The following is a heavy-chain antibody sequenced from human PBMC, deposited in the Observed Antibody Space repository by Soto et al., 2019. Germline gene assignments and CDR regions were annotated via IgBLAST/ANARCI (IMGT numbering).Heavy chain of an antibody. CDR3: ATYSSSWRADTQIFDY. J-gene: IGHJ4*02. CDR2: ISYDGSNK. Sequence: QVQLVESGGGVVQPGRSLRLSCAASGFTFSSYAMHWVRQAPGKGLEWVAVISYDGSNKYYADSVKGRFTISRDNSKNTLYLQMNSLRAEETAVYYCATYSSSWRADTQIFDYWGQGTLVTVSS. D-gene: IGHD6-13*01. CDR1: GFTFSSYA. V-gene: IGHV3-30-3*01.